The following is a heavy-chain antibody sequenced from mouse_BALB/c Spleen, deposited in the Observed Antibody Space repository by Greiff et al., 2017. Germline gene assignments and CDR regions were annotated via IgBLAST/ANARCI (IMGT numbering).Heavy chain of an antibody. Sequence: VQLQQPGAELVRPGASVELSCKASGYTFTSYWINWVKQRPGQGLEWIGNIYPSDSYTNYNQKFKDKATLTVDKSSSTAYMQLSSPTSEDSAVYYCTRSGDYDFWGQGTLVTVSA. CDR3: TRSGDYDF. CDR2: IYPSDSYT. CDR1: GYTFTSYW. D-gene: IGHD2-4*01. J-gene: IGHJ3*01. V-gene: IGHV1-69*02.